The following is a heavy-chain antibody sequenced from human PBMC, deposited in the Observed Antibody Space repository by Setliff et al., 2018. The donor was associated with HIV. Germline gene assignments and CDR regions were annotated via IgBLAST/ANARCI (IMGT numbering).Heavy chain of an antibody. CDR2: IIPIFDTT. Sequence: SVKVSCKASGGTFGSYAVSWVRQAPGQGLEWMGGIIPIFDTTHYAQKFQGRVTITADESTSTAYMELSSLRSEDTAVYYCARSSLAAAGLGYMDVWGKGTTVTVSS. J-gene: IGHJ6*03. CDR1: GGTFGSYA. V-gene: IGHV1-69*13. D-gene: IGHD6-13*01. CDR3: ARSSLAAAGLGYMDV.